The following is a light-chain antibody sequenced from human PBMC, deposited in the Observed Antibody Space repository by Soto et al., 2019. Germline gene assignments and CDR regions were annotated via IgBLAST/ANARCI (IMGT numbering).Light chain of an antibody. Sequence: QSVLTQPPSASGSPGQSVTISCTGTSSDVGAYNYVSWYQRHAGKAPKLVIYEVTKRPSGVPDRFSGSKSANTASLTVSGLQAEDEADYYCSSFASSNTGVFGGGTKLTVL. CDR1: SSDVGAYNY. J-gene: IGLJ3*02. CDR3: SSFASSNTGV. CDR2: EVT. V-gene: IGLV2-8*01.